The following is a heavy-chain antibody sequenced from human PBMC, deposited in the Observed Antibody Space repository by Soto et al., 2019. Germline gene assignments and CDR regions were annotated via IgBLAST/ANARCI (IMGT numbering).Heavy chain of an antibody. CDR1: GESLLGSY. D-gene: IGHD1-26*01. V-gene: IGHV4-34*02. J-gene: IGHJ6*01. CDR2: INHSGTP. Sequence: QVQLQQWGAGLLKPSETLSLTCAVYGESLLGSYWSWIRQPPGKELELIGEINHSGTPTYNPSLKSRVTISIATSTNQFSLKLSSVAAADTAVYFCARTPPGRGSWWTRRDYVIDVWGQGTTVTVSS. CDR3: ARTPPGRGSWWTRRDYVIDV.